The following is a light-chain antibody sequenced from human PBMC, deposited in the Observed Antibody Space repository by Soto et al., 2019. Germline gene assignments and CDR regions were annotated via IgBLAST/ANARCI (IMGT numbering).Light chain of an antibody. CDR3: QQYNSNSEE. CDR1: QSISSY. V-gene: IGKV1-5*03. CDR2: KAS. J-gene: IGKJ4*02. Sequence: QITDTASSRSSCVDYTVTIICRASQSISSYLNWYQRKPGKAPKLLIYKASTLKSGVPSRFSGSGSGTEFTLTICSLQPDDFATYYCQQYNSNSEEFAEGTKVEIK.